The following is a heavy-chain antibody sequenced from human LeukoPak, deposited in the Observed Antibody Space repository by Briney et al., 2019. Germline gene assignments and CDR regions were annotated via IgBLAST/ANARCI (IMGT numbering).Heavy chain of an antibody. V-gene: IGHV3-48*03. CDR1: GFTFSSFE. D-gene: IGHD1-14*01. Sequence: GGSLRLSCAASGFTFSSFEMNWVRQAPGKGLEWVSYISSGSSTIYNADSVKGRFTISRDNAKNSLYLQMNSLRAEDTAVYYCAREYKYNWFDPWGQGTLVTVSS. J-gene: IGHJ5*02. CDR3: AREYKYNWFDP. CDR2: ISSGSSTI.